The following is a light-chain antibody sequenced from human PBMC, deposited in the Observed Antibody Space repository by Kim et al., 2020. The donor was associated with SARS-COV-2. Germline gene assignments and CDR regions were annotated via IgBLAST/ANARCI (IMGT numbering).Light chain of an antibody. V-gene: IGLV2-11*01. CDR1: NNDVGGYNY. CDR2: DVS. CDR3: CSFAGSYTV. J-gene: IGLJ2*01. Sequence: QSALTQPRSVSGSPGQSVTISCTGTNNDVGGYNYVSWYQQHPGKAPKLMIYDVSNRPSGVPDRFSGSKSGNTASLTISGLQPEDEADYYCCSFAGSYTVFGGGTKVTV.